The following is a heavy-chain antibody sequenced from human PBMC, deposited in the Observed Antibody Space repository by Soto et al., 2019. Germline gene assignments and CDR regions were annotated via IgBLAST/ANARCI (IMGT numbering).Heavy chain of an antibody. V-gene: IGHV3-21*01. J-gene: IGHJ4*02. Sequence: GGSLRLSCVASGFALTTYTVNWVRQAPGTGLEWVSSINGRSNYKYYPDSVKGRFTVSRDNAQNSLFLQMSRLGPEDTAVYYCVREDGVVGASSAFDSWGQGTLVTVSS. D-gene: IGHD1-26*01. CDR2: INGRSNYK. CDR3: VREDGVVGASSAFDS. CDR1: GFALTTYT.